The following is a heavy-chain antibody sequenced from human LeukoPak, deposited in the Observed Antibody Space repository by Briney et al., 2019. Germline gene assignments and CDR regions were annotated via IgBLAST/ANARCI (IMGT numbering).Heavy chain of an antibody. V-gene: IGHV3-30*03. D-gene: IGHD4-11*01. CDR1: GFTFSSYG. CDR2: ISYDGSNK. Sequence: GGSLRLSCAASGFTFSSYGMHWVRQAPGKGLEWVAVISYDGSNKYYADSVKGRFTISRDNSKNTLYLQMNSLRAEDTAVYYCARAAPGATVTTLYYYYYGMDVWGQGTTVTVSS. J-gene: IGHJ6*02. CDR3: ARAAPGATVTTLYYYYYGMDV.